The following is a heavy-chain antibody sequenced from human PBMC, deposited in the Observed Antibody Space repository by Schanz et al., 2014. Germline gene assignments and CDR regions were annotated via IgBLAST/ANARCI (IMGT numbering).Heavy chain of an antibody. V-gene: IGHV3-9*01. CDR1: GFSFGTYA. CDR3: ARPPHDSSGYYPFDY. CDR2: ISWNSGTI. J-gene: IGHJ4*02. D-gene: IGHD3-22*01. Sequence: EVHLLESGGGLVQPGGSLRLSCAASGFSFGTYAMSWVRQAPGKGLLWVSVISWNSGTIGYADSVKGRFTISRDNAKNSLYLQMNSLRAEDTAVYYCARPPHDSSGYYPFDYWGQGTLVTVSS.